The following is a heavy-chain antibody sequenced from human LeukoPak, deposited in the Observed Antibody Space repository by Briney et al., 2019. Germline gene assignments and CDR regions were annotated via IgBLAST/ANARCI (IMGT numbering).Heavy chain of an antibody. CDR2: INPSSGDR. V-gene: IGHV1-2*02. CDR3: ARSPDFSRFDY. Sequence: PKASMKVSCKTSGYSFTGYYIHWVRQAPGQGLQWMGWINPSSGDRIYAQKFQGRVTMTRHTSINTVYMDLRRLTSDDTAVYYCARSPDFSRFDYWGQGTLVTVSS. CDR1: GYSFTGYY. J-gene: IGHJ4*02.